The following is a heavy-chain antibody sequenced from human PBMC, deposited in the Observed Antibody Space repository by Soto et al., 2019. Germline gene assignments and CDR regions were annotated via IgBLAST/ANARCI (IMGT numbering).Heavy chain of an antibody. Sequence: SETLSLTCAVYGGSFSGYYWSWIRQPPGKGLEWIGEINHSGSTNYNPSLKSRVTISVDTSKNQFSLKLSSVTAADTAVYYCARRSSSWFPNWFDPWGQGTLVTVSS. CDR3: ARRSSSWFPNWFDP. D-gene: IGHD6-13*01. J-gene: IGHJ5*02. CDR2: INHSGST. V-gene: IGHV4-34*01. CDR1: GGSFSGYY.